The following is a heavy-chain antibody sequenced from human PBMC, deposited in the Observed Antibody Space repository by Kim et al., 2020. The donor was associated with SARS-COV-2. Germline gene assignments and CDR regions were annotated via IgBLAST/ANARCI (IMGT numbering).Heavy chain of an antibody. D-gene: IGHD3-10*01. CDR3: ARAPRASYASGKHEQRWFDS. CDR2: LYYAGSP. CDR1: GDSISSSAYY. V-gene: IGHV4-39*01. J-gene: IGHJ5*01. Sequence: SETLSLTCIVSGDSISSSAYYWGWIRQSPGEAPLWIGGLYYAGSPFYNPALKSRVTVSVDTSTNQVSLKLNSVTAADTAVYYCARAPRASYASGKHEQRWFDSWGQGALVTVSS.